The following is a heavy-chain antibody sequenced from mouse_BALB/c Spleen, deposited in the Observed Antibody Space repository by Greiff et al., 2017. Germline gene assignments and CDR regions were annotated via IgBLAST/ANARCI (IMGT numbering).Heavy chain of an antibody. J-gene: IGHJ2*01. D-gene: IGHD2-4*01. Sequence: EVQLQQSGAELVRPGALVKLSCKASGFNFKDYYMHWVKQRPEQGLEWIGWIDPENGNTIYDPKFQGKASITADTSSNTAYLQLSSLTSEDTAVYYCARCYDYDDDDWGQGTTLTVSS. V-gene: IGHV14-1*02. CDR2: IDPENGNT. CDR3: ARCYDYDDDD. CDR1: GFNFKDYY.